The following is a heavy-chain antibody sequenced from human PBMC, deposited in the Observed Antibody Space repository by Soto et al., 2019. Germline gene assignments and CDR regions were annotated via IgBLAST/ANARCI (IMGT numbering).Heavy chain of an antibody. Sequence: QVQLVESGGGVVQPGRSLRLSCAASGFTFSSYGMHWVRQAPGKGLEWVAVISYDGSNKYYADSVKGRFTISRDNSKNTLYLQMNSLRAEDTAVYYCAKDRSRIQLWSSFDYWGQGTLVTVSS. CDR3: AKDRSRIQLWSSFDY. J-gene: IGHJ4*02. CDR1: GFTFSSYG. CDR2: ISYDGSNK. V-gene: IGHV3-30*18. D-gene: IGHD5-18*01.